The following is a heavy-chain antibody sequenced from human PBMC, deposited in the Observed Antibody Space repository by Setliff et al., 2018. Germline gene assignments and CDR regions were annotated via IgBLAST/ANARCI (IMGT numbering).Heavy chain of an antibody. V-gene: IGHV3-15*01. J-gene: IGHJ6*02. CDR3: TTDRGFSEWPLYGSLVSHYYGMDV. CDR1: GFTFDNAW. D-gene: IGHD3-3*01. CDR2: IKTKGDGGTT. Sequence: GGSLRLSCAASGFTFDNAWMSWVRQAPGRGLEWVGRIKTKGDGGTTDYAAPVKGRFTISRDDSKNTLYVQMNSLKTEDTGVYYFTTDRGFSEWPLYGSLVSHYYGMDVWGQGTTVTVSS.